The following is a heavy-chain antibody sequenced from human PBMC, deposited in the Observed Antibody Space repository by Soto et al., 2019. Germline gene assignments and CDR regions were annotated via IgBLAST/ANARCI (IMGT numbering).Heavy chain of an antibody. V-gene: IGHV3-74*01. CDR1: GFTFSSYW. CDR3: ARGPPSRGGSCYSCPSFQH. D-gene: IGHD2-15*01. J-gene: IGHJ1*01. CDR2: LNNDGRST. Sequence: EVQLVDSGGGFVQPGGSLRLSCAASGFTFSSYWMHWVRQAPGKGLVWVSRLNNDGRSTSYADSVKGRFTISRDNAKDTVYVQMTNLRTEDMAVYYCARGPPSRGGSCYSCPSFQHRGQGPLVTVSS.